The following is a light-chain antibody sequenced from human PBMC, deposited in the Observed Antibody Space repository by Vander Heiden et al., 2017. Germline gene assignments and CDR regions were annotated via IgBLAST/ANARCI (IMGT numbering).Light chain of an antibody. J-gene: IGLJ2*01. CDR2: EVS. CDR1: SSDVVGYTY. Sequence: QSALTQPPSASGSPGQSVTIPCTGTSSDVVGYTYVSWYQQHPGKAPILMIYEVSKRPSGAPDRFSGSKSGTTASLTVSGLQAEDEADYYCSSYAGSNNLVFGGGTKLTVL. CDR3: SSYAGSNNLV. V-gene: IGLV2-8*01.